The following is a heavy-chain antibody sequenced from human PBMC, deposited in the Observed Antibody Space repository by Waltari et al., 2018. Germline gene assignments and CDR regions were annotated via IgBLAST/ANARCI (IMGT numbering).Heavy chain of an antibody. D-gene: IGHD2-21*01. V-gene: IGHV1-8*02. CDR2: VNPNSGAT. CDR1: GSTFINYE. J-gene: IGHJ5*02. CDR3: ARGRDVFANFDYNWFDP. Sequence: QVQLVQSGAAVLRPGASVKVSCRASGSTFINYEITRWRQAAGQGLEWMGWVNPNSGATAYAQKFQGRITMTWDTSISTAYMEMSNLRSDDTAVLYCARGRDVFANFDYNWFDPWGQGTLVTVSS.